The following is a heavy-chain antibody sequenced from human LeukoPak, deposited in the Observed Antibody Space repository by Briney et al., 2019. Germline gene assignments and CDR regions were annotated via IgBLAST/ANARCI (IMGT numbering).Heavy chain of an antibody. CDR1: GFTFSSYA. CDR3: AKALGSYYVVRLH. V-gene: IGHV3-23*01. Sequence: GGSLRLSCAACGFTFSSYAMSWVRQAPGKGLEWVSTFTGSGGSTYYADSLKGRFTISRDNSKNTLCLQLNSLRAEDTAVYYCAKALGSYYVVRLHWGQGTLVTVPS. D-gene: IGHD1-26*01. J-gene: IGHJ4*02. CDR2: FTGSGGST.